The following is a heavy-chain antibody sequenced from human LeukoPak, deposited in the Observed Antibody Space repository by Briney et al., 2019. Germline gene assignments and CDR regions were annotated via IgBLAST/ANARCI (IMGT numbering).Heavy chain of an antibody. CDR3: ANPVRGVIIDWFDP. J-gene: IGHJ5*02. CDR1: GFTFSSYA. V-gene: IGHV3-23*01. D-gene: IGHD3-10*01. CDR2: ISGSGGST. Sequence: PGGSLRLSCAASGFTFSSYAMSWVRQAPGRGLEWVSAISGSGGSTYYADSVKGRFTISRDNSKNTLYLQMNSLRAEDTAVYYCANPVRGVIIDWFDPWGQGTLVTVSS.